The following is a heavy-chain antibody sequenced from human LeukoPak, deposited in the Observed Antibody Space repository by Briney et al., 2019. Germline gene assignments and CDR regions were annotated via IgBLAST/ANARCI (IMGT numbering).Heavy chain of an antibody. V-gene: IGHV3-30*02. D-gene: IGHD2-15*01. CDR2: IHYDGARS. Sequence: QAGGSLRLSCAASGFTFSGYGMHWVRQAPCKGLEWVAFIHYDGARSYYADSVKGRFTISRDNSKNTLYLQMNSLRAEDTAVYYCAKDLLRAYSSDFDHWGQGTLVTVSS. CDR1: GFTFSGYG. CDR3: AKDLLRAYSSDFDH. J-gene: IGHJ4*02.